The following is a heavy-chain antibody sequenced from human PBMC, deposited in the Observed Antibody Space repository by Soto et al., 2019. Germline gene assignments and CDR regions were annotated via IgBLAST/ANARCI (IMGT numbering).Heavy chain of an antibody. CDR3: ARDRGDYDILTGRNWFDP. D-gene: IGHD3-9*01. V-gene: IGHV3-48*03. CDR2: ISSSGKTI. Sequence: GGSLRLSCAASGFTFTNYEMSWVRQAPGKGLEWISYISSSGKTISYADSVKGRFTISRDNAKNSLYLQMNSLRAEDTAVYYCARDRGDYDILTGRNWFDPWGQGTLVTVSS. CDR1: GFTFTNYE. J-gene: IGHJ5*02.